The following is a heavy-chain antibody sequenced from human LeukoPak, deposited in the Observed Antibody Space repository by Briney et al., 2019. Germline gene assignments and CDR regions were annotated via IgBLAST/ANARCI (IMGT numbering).Heavy chain of an antibody. CDR1: GFTFDDYA. J-gene: IGHJ4*02. CDR3: AKSYGDYALDY. Sequence: GRSLRLSCAASGFTFDDYAMHWVRQAPGKGLDWVSGISWNSGSIGYAASVRGRFTISRDNAKNSLYLQMNSLRAEDMALYYCAKSYGDYALDYWGQGTLVTVSS. CDR2: ISWNSGSI. V-gene: IGHV3-9*03. D-gene: IGHD4-17*01.